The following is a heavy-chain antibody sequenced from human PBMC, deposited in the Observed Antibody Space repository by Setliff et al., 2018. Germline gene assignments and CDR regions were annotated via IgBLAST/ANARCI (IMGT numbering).Heavy chain of an antibody. D-gene: IGHD4-4*01. CDR3: ARLQYEMGLVYYYYYYMDV. CDR1: GDSISRAKYY. CDR2: IYTDGST. J-gene: IGHJ6*03. V-gene: IGHV4-61*02. Sequence: KPSETLSLTCTVSGDSISRAKYYWSWIRQSAGKGLECIGRIYTDGSTNYNPSLKSRVTISVDTSKNQFSLKLSSVTAADTAVYYCARLQYEMGLVYYYYYYMDVWGKGTTVTVSS.